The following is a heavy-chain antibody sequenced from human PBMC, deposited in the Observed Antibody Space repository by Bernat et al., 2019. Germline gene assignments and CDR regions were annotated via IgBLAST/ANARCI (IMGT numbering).Heavy chain of an antibody. J-gene: IGHJ3*02. V-gene: IGHV3-74*02. CDR1: GFTFRNAW. CDR2: INNDGSDT. CDR3: ARGGWSHGFDI. Sequence: EVQLVDSGGGLVKPGGSLRLSCAASGFTFRNAWLGWVRQAPGKGLVWVSRINNDGSDTIYADSVKGRFPLSRDNAKNTLYLQMNSLRVEDTAVYYCARGGWSHGFDIWGQGTMVTVSS. D-gene: IGHD3-3*01.